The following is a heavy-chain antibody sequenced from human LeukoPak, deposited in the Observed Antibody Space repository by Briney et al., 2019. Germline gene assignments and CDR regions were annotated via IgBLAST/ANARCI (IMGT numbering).Heavy chain of an antibody. J-gene: IGHJ4*02. CDR3: TNHWGQFDY. CDR2: IPSDGRDK. CDR1: GFTFSSYA. Sequence: GGSLRLSCAASGFTFSSYAMHWVRQAPGKGLEWLAVIPSDGRDKYHADSVKGRFTISRDNSKNTLYLHMNSLTPDDTAVYYCTNHWGQFDYWGQGALVIASS. D-gene: IGHD3-16*01. V-gene: IGHV3-30*04.